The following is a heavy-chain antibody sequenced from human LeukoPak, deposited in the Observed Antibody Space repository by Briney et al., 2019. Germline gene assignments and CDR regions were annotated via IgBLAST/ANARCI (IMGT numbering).Heavy chain of an antibody. CDR3: ARVRHYDYVWGSSGYMDV. Sequence: ASVKVSCKASGYTFTSYGISWVRQAPGQGLEWMGWISAYNGNTNYAQKLQGRVTMTTDTSTSTAYMELRSLRSDDTAVYYCARVRHYDYVWGSSGYMDVWGKGTTVTVSS. J-gene: IGHJ6*03. CDR1: GYTFTSYG. CDR2: ISAYNGNT. V-gene: IGHV1-18*01. D-gene: IGHD3-16*01.